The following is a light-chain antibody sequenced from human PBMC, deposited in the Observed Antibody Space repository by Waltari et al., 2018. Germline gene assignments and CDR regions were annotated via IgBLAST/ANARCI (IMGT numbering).Light chain of an antibody. V-gene: IGKV2-30*02. Sequence: NLVHTDGHTYRNLFHQIPGQSPRRLIYKVSNRDSGVPDRFSGSGSDTAFTLKISRVEAEDFGIYYCMQATNWPLTFGQGTKVEIQ. CDR2: KVS. CDR1: NLVHTDGHTY. CDR3: MQATNWPLT. J-gene: IGKJ1*01.